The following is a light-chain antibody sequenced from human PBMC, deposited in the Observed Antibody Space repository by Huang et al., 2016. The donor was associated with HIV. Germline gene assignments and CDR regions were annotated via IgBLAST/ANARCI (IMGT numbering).Light chain of an antibody. CDR1: HSLLQDTGNNY. Sequence: IVMTQSPLSLPVTPEEPASISCRSSHSLLQDTGNNYLDWYLQKTGQSQQLLIFMDFYRASGVPDRFIGSSSGTDFTLKISKVEAEDVGVYYCMQALQTPYTFGQGTKLEIK. V-gene: IGKV2-28*01. J-gene: IGKJ2*01. CDR2: MDF. CDR3: MQALQTPYT.